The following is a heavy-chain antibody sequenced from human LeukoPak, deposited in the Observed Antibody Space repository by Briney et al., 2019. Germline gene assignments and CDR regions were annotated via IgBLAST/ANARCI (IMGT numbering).Heavy chain of an antibody. CDR1: GFTFSSYG. CDR2: ISYDGSNK. V-gene: IGHV3-30*18. Sequence: GGSLRLSCAASGFTFSSYGMHWDRQAPGKGLEWVAVISYDGSNKYYADSVKGRFTISRDNSKNTLYLQMNSLRAEDTAVYYCAKDRVPWELLPADYWGQGTLVTVSS. J-gene: IGHJ4*02. D-gene: IGHD1-26*01. CDR3: AKDRVPWELLPADY.